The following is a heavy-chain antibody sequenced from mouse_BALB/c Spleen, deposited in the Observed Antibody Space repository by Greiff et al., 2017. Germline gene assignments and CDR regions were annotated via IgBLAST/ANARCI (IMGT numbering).Heavy chain of an antibody. D-gene: IGHD2-1*01. CDR1: GFSLTSYG. CDR3: ARESTMSWFAD. Sequence: VKLVESGPGLVAPSQSLSITCTVSGFSLTSYGVHWVRQPPGKGLEWLGVIWAGGSTNYNSALMSRLSISKDNSKSQVFLKMNSLQTDDTAMYSCARESTMSWFADWGQGTLVTVSA. CDR2: IWAGGST. V-gene: IGHV2-9*02. J-gene: IGHJ3*01.